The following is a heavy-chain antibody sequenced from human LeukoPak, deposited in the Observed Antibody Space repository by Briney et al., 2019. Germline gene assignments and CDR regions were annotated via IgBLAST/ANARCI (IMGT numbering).Heavy chain of an antibody. Sequence: GRSLRLSCAASGFTFSSYAMSWVRQAPGKGLEWVSAISGSGGSTYYADSVKGRFTISRDNSKNTLYLQMNSLRAEDTAVYYCAKVKGYYYDSSGFLDYWGQGTLVTVSS. CDR2: ISGSGGST. CDR3: AKVKGYYYDSSGFLDY. CDR1: GFTFSSYA. D-gene: IGHD3-22*01. V-gene: IGHV3-23*01. J-gene: IGHJ4*02.